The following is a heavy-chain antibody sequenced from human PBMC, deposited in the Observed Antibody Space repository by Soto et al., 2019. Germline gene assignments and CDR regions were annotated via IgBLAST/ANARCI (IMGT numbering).Heavy chain of an antibody. V-gene: IGHV3-33*01. CDR3: ARAPGGYALGY. Sequence: VGSLRLSCAASGFTFSSYGMHWVRQAPGKGLEWVAVIWYDGSNKYYADSVKGRFTISRDNSKNTLYLQMNSLRAEDTAVYYCARAPGGYALGYWGQGTLVTVSS. D-gene: IGHD5-12*01. J-gene: IGHJ4*02. CDR2: IWYDGSNK. CDR1: GFTFSSYG.